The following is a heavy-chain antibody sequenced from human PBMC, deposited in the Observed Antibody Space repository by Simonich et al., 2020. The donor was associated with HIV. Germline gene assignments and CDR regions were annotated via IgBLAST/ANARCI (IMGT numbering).Heavy chain of an antibody. CDR3: ARAGVRQWLVQYLQH. J-gene: IGHJ1*01. V-gene: IGHV1-2*02. D-gene: IGHD6-19*01. CDR2: INPNRGDT. Sequence: QVQLVQAGAEVQKPGASVKVSCKASGTNFTGYYLHWVRQAPGKGLEWMGGINPNRGDTKSAQHFQGRVTMTRDTSISTAYMELSRLTSDDTAIFYCARAGVRQWLVQYLQHWGQGTLVSVSS. CDR1: GTNFTGYY.